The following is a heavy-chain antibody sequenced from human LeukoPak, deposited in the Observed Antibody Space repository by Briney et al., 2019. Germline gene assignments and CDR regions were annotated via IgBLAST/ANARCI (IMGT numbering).Heavy chain of an antibody. V-gene: IGHV4-34*01. CDR1: GGSFSGYY. Sequence: SETLSLTCAVYGGSFSGYYWSWIRQPPGKGLEWIGEINHSGSTNYNPSLKSRVTISVDTSKNQFPLKLSSVTAADTAVYYCARHSGVYSSSWYDYWGQGTLVTVSS. CDR2: INHSGST. J-gene: IGHJ4*02. CDR3: ARHSGVYSSSWYDY. D-gene: IGHD6-13*01.